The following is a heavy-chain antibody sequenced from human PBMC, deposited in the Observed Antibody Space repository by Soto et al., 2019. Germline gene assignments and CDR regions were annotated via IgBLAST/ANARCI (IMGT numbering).Heavy chain of an antibody. CDR1: GFTFSSYA. J-gene: IGHJ4*02. Sequence: EVQLVESGGGLVQPGGSLRLSCAASGFTFSSYAMHWVRQAPGKGLEYVSAISSNGGSTYYANSVKGRFTISRDNSKNTLYRQMGSLRAEDMAVYYCARGGSYYLDYWGQGTLVTVSS. D-gene: IGHD1-26*01. CDR2: ISSNGGST. V-gene: IGHV3-64*01. CDR3: ARGGSYYLDY.